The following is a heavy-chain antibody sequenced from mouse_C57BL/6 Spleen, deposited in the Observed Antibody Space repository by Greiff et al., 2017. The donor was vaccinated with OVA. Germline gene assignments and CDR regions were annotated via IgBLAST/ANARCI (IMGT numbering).Heavy chain of an antibody. CDR3: TTERIRFAY. J-gene: IGHJ3*01. Sequence: VQLKQSGAELVRPGASVKLSCTASGFNIKDDYMHWVKQRPEQGLEWIGWIDPENGDTEYASKFQGKATITADTSSNTAYLQLSSLTSEDTAVYYCTTERIRFAYWGQGTLVTVSA. V-gene: IGHV14-4*01. CDR2: IDPENGDT. CDR1: GFNIKDDY.